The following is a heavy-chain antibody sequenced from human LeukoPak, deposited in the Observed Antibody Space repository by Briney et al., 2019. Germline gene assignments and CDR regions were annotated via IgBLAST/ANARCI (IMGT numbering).Heavy chain of an antibody. CDR1: GFIFTSYG. D-gene: IGHD3-22*01. CDR3: AKEDIDYYDSSGQSDY. V-gene: IGHV3-30*18. Sequence: GRSLRLSCAASGFIFTSYGMHWVRQAPGKGLEWVAVISYDGSNKYYADSVKGRFTISRDNSKNTLYLQMNSLRAEDTAVYYCAKEDIDYYDSSGQSDYWGQGTLVTVSS. CDR2: ISYDGSNK. J-gene: IGHJ4*02.